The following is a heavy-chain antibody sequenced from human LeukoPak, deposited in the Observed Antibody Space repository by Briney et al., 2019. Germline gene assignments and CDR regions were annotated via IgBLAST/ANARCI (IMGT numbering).Heavy chain of an antibody. CDR2: ISYDGSNK. J-gene: IGHJ4*02. V-gene: IGHV3-30-3*01. D-gene: IGHD2-21*02. CDR1: GFTFSSYA. Sequence: GGSLRLSCAASGFTFSSYAMHWVRQAPGKGLEWVAVISYDGSNKYYADSVKGRFTISRDNSKNTLYLQMNSLRAEDTAVYYCARDPYCGGDCYPPGYYFDYWGQGTLVTVSS. CDR3: ARDPYCGGDCYPPGYYFDY.